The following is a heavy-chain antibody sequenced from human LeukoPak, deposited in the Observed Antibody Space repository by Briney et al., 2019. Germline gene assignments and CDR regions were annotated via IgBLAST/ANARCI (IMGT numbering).Heavy chain of an antibody. V-gene: IGHV3-21*01. D-gene: IGHD1-26*01. CDR2: ISSSSSYI. J-gene: IGHJ4*02. CDR1: GFTFSSYS. CDR3: ARDKRWDFDY. Sequence: TGGSLRLSCAASGFTFSSYSMNWVRQAPGKGLEWVSSISSSSSYIYYADSVKGRFTISRDNAKNSLCLQMNSLRAEDTAVYYCARDKRWDFDYWGQGTLVTVSS.